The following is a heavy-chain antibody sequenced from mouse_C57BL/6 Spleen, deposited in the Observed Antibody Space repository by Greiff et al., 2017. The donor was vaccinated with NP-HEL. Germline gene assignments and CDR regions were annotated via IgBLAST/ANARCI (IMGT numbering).Heavy chain of an antibody. CDR1: CYAFRSSW. CDR3: ARGYGSSYWDY. J-gene: IGHJ2*01. CDR2: IYPGDGDT. Sequence: VQLQQSGAELVKPGASVKISCKASCYAFRSSWMNWVKQRPGKGLEWIGQIYPGDGDTNYTGKFKGKATLPADPSSSTAYMQLSSLTSDDFAVYFCARGYGSSYWDYWGQGTTLTVAS. D-gene: IGHD1-1*01. V-gene: IGHV1-80*01.